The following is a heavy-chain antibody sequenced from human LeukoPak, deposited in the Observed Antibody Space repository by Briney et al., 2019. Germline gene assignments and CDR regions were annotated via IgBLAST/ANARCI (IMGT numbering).Heavy chain of an antibody. CDR1: GFTFSSYA. CDR2: ISGSGGST. Sequence: GRSLRLSCAASGFTFSSYAMSWVRQAPGKGLEWVSAISGSGGSTYYADSVKGRFTISRDNSKNTLYLQMNSLRAEDTAVYYCAKDLSVVVPAAIGYWGQGTLVTVSS. J-gene: IGHJ4*02. V-gene: IGHV3-23*01. CDR3: AKDLSVVVPAAIGY. D-gene: IGHD2-2*02.